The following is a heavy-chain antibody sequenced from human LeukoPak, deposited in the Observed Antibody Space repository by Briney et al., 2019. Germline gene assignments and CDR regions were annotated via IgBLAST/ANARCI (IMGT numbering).Heavy chain of an antibody. CDR1: GYTFTSYG. CDR2: ISAYNGNT. V-gene: IGHV1-18*01. J-gene: IGHJ5*02. Sequence: GASVKVSCKASGYTFTSYGISWVRQAPGQGLEWMGWISAYNGNTNNAQTLHGRVTMSTDTSSRTAYRELRSLRSDDAGVYYCARDQSGKSYGYNNWFVPWGQGTLVTVSS. D-gene: IGHD5-18*01. CDR3: ARDQSGKSYGYNNWFVP.